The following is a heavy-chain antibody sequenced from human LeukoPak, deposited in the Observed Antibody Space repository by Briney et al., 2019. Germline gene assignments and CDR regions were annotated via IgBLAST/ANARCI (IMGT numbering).Heavy chain of an antibody. J-gene: IGHJ4*02. CDR1: GFTFSSYP. V-gene: IGHV3-23*01. CDR3: AKPAGSHYYDGSGYYFDY. Sequence: PGGSLRLSCAATGFTFSSYPLSWVRQAPGKGPEWVSAISTSGGGTYFTDSVKGRFTISRDNSKNTLYLQMNSLRADDTAVYYCAKPAGSHYYDGSGYYFDYWGQGTLVTVSS. CDR2: ISTSGGGT. D-gene: IGHD3-22*01.